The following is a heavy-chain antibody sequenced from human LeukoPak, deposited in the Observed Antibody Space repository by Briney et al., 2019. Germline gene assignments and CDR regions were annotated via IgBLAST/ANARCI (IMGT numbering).Heavy chain of an antibody. V-gene: IGHV4-61*09. J-gene: IGHJ3*02. CDR3: ARRNDFHI. Sequence: PSQTLSLTCTVSGGSISSGGYYWSWIRQPPGKGLEWIGYIYSSETTNYKPSLKSRVTISADTSKNQISLKLTSVTAADTAIYYCARRNDFHIWGQGTMVTVSS. CDR2: IYSSETT. CDR1: GGSISSGGYY.